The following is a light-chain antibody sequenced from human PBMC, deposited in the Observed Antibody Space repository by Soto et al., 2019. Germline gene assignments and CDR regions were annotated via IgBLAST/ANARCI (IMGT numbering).Light chain of an antibody. CDR3: QKYDSAPLT. CDR1: QDISNY. V-gene: IGKV1-27*01. J-gene: IGKJ4*01. Sequence: DIQMTQSPSSLSASVGDRVTITCRASQDISNYLAWYQQKAGKVPKLLIYAASTLQSGVPSRFTGSASGTDFTLTISSLQPEDVATYYCQKYDSAPLTFCGGTKVEIK. CDR2: AAS.